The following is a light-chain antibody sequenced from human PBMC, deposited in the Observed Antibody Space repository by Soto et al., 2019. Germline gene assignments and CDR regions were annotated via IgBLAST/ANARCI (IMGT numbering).Light chain of an antibody. V-gene: IGKV3D-15*01. CDR1: QSVSST. CDR3: QQYNNWPPIT. CDR2: GAS. Sequence: ELVLTQSPGTLSLSPGQRDTLSCRASQSVSSTLAWYQQRRGQAPRLLIYGASSRATGIPARFSGSGSGTEFTLTISSLQSEDFAVYYCQQYNNWPPITFGQGTRLEI. J-gene: IGKJ5*01.